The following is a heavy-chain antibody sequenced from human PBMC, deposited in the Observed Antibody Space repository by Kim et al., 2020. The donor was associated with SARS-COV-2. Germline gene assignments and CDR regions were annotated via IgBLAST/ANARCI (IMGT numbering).Heavy chain of an antibody. V-gene: IGHV3-74*01. J-gene: IGHJ6*02. Sequence: SVQGRFTSTRDNAKNTLYLQMNSLRAEDTAVYFCARDSSYALGVWSQGTTVTVSS. CDR3: ARDSSYALGV.